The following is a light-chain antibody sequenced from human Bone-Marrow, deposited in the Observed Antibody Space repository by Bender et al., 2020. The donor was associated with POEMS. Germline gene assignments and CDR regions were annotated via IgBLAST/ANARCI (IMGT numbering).Light chain of an antibody. CDR3: GAWDTSLGGGV. V-gene: IGLV1-36*01. CDR2: YDD. Sequence: QSVVTQPPSLSEAPRQRVTISCSGSSSNIGNHGVNWYQQLPGEAPKLLIYYDDLLTPGVSDRFSASKSGTLATLDIAGLQTGDEADYYCGAWDTSLGGGVFGGETKLAVL. CDR1: SSNIGNHG. J-gene: IGLJ3*02.